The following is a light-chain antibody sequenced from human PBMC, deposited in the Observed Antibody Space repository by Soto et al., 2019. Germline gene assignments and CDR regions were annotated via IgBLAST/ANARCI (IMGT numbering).Light chain of an antibody. V-gene: IGKV3-15*01. CDR1: QSVYSN. Sequence: EIVMTQSPGTLSLSRGEIATLSCRASQSVYSNLAWYQQKPGQAPRLLIYGASARALGIPDRFSGSGSGTEFSFTVTSLQSEDFAVYYCQQYDQWPITFGQGTRLEIK. CDR2: GAS. CDR3: QQYDQWPIT. J-gene: IGKJ5*01.